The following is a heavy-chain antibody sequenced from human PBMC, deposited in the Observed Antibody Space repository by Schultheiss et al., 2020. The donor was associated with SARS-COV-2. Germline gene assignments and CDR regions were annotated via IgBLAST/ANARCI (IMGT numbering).Heavy chain of an antibody. J-gene: IGHJ4*02. CDR3: ARDDILTGYNSDS. D-gene: IGHD3-9*01. CDR1: GFTFGSYS. CDR2: ISSSGSYI. V-gene: IGHV3-21*01. Sequence: GESLKISCAASGFTFGSYSMNWVRQAPGKGLEWVSSISSSGSYIYYADSMKGRFTISRDNAKNSLYLQMHTLRAEDTAVYYCARDDILTGYNSDSWGQGTLVTVSS.